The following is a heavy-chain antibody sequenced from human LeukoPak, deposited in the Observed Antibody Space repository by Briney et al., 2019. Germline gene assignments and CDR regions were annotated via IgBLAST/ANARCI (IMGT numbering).Heavy chain of an antibody. V-gene: IGHV3-9*01. CDR3: ANGQGQAYFDY. J-gene: IGHJ4*02. CDR2: ISWNSGSI. CDR1: GFTFDDYA. Sequence: PGRSLRLSCAASGFTFDDYAMHWVRQAPGKGLEWVSGISWNSGSIGYADSVKGRFTISRDNAKNSLYLQMNSLRAEDTALYYCANGQGQAYFDYWGQGTL.